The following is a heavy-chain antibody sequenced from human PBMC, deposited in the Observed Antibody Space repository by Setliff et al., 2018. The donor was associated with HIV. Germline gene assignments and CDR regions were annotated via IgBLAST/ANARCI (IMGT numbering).Heavy chain of an antibody. CDR1: GFNFRDSW. V-gene: IGHV3-7*01. J-gene: IGHJ6*03. CDR3: ARDLNSRHYYMDV. Sequence: GGSLRLSCSTSGFNFRDSWMSWLRLAPGKGLEWVANISPDGSERYSVDSVRGRFTVSRDNAKSSLYLQMSSLRTEDTAVYYCARDLNSRHYYMDVWGKGTTVTVSS. CDR2: ISPDGSER.